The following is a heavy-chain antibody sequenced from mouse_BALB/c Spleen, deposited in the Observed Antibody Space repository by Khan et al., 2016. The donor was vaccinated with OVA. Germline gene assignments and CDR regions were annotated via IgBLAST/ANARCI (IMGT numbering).Heavy chain of an antibody. Sequence: VELVESGGGLVKPGGSLKLSCAASGFTFSTYAMSWVRQTPEKRLEWVATISSDGDYTYYPDNVTGRFTISRDNAKNTLYLQMSSLRSEDTAMYYCARSPYGNFAYWGQGTLVTVSA. V-gene: IGHV5-9-3*01. CDR3: ARSPYGNFAY. CDR2: ISSDGDYT. D-gene: IGHD2-1*01. CDR1: GFTFSTYA. J-gene: IGHJ3*01.